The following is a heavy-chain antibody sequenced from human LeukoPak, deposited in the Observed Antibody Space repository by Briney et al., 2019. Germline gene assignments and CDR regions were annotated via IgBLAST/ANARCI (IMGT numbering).Heavy chain of an antibody. CDR2: INWNGGST. Sequence: GGSLRLSCAASGFTLSSYAIHWVRQAPGKGLEWVSGINWNGGSTGYADSVKGRFTISRDNAKNSLYLQMNSLRAEDTALYYCATNGGGDSGYGNLDYWGQGTLVTVSS. CDR1: GFTLSSYA. J-gene: IGHJ4*02. V-gene: IGHV3-20*04. CDR3: ATNGGGDSGYGNLDY. D-gene: IGHD5-12*01.